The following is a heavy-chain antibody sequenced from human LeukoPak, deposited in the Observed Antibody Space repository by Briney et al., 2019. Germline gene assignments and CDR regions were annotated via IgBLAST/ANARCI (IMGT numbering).Heavy chain of an antibody. CDR2: IKQDGSEK. CDR1: GFTFSSYW. Sequence: GGSLRLSCAVSGFTFSSYWMSWVRQAPGKGLEWVANIKQDGSEKYYVDSVKGRFTISRDNAKNSLYLQMNSLRAEDTAVYYCARDRYDYDSSGYYYYFDYWGQGTLVTASS. V-gene: IGHV3-7*01. D-gene: IGHD3-22*01. J-gene: IGHJ4*02. CDR3: ARDRYDYDSSGYYYYFDY.